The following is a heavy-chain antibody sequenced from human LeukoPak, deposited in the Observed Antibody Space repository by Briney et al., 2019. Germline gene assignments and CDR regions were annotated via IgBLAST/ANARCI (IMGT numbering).Heavy chain of an antibody. J-gene: IGHJ4*02. Sequence: GGSLRLSCAASGFTFDDYAMHWVRQAPGKGLEWVSGISWNSGSIGYADSVMGRFTISRDNAKNSLYLQMNSLRAEDTALYYCAKAHSSGWYVFDYWGQGTLVTVSS. CDR2: ISWNSGSI. D-gene: IGHD6-19*01. CDR1: GFTFDDYA. V-gene: IGHV3-9*01. CDR3: AKAHSSGWYVFDY.